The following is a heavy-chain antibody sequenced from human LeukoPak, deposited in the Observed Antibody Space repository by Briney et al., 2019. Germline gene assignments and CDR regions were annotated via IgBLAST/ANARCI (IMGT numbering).Heavy chain of an antibody. J-gene: IGHJ4*02. CDR2: IYSGGDT. Sequence: PGGSLRLSCAASGFAVSSNYMSWVRQAPGKGLEQVSVIYSGGDTYYADSVKGRFTISRDKSKNTLYLQMNSLRAEDTAVHYCATGGEYYDGRGYGHDHWGQGTLVTVSS. D-gene: IGHD3-22*01. V-gene: IGHV3-53*01. CDR1: GFAVSSNY. CDR3: ATGGEYYDGRGYGHDH.